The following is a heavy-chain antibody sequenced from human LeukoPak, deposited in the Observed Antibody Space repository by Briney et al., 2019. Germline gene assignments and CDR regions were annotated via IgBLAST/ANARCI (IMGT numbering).Heavy chain of an antibody. D-gene: IGHD1-26*01. J-gene: IGHJ5*02. CDR3: ATAVREASWFDP. Sequence: GASVKVSCKASGYTFTDYYMHWVQQAPGKGLEWMGRVDPEDGETIYAEKFQGRVTITADTSTDTAYMELSSLRSEDTAVYYCATAVREASWFDPWGQGALVTVSS. CDR1: GYTFTDYY. V-gene: IGHV1-69-2*01. CDR2: VDPEDGET.